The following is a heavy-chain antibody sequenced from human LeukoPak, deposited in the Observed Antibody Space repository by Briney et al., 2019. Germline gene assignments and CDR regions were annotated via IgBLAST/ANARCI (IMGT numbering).Heavy chain of an antibody. CDR3: ARVLSSSWYLDY. J-gene: IGHJ4*02. CDR2: INHSGST. Sequence: SETLSLTCAVYGGSFSGYYWSWIRQPPGKGLEWIGEINHSGSTNCNPPLKSRVTISVDTSKNQFSLKLSSVTAADTAVYYCARVLSSSWYLDYWGQGTLVTVSS. V-gene: IGHV4-34*01. CDR1: GGSFSGYY. D-gene: IGHD6-13*01.